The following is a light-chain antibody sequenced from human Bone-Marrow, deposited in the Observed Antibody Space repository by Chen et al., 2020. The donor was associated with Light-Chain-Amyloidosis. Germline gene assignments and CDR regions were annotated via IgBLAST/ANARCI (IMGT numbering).Light chain of an antibody. CDR3: SSYAGRNNLV. CDR1: SSDVGGHNY. CDR2: EVT. J-gene: IGLJ3*02. Sequence: QSALTQPPSASGSPGQSVTIPCTGTSSDVGGHNYVSWYQQHPGKAPKLMIYEVTKRPSGVPDRFSGSKSGNTASLTVSGLHTEDEAAYYCSSYAGRNNLVFGGGTKLTV. V-gene: IGLV2-8*01.